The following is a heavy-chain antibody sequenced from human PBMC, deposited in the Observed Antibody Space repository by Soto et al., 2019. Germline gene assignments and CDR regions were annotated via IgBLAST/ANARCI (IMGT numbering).Heavy chain of an antibody. V-gene: IGHV3-21*01. CDR1: GFTFSSYS. J-gene: IGHJ4*02. CDR3: ARDLAYYDSSGYYEFDY. CDR2: ISSSSSYI. Sequence: EVQLVESGGGLVKPGGSLRLSCAASGFTFSSYSMNWVRQAPGKGLEWVSSISSSSSYIYYADSVKGRFTISRDNAKNSLYLQMNSLRAEDTAVYYCARDLAYYDSSGYYEFDYWGQGTLVTVSS. D-gene: IGHD3-22*01.